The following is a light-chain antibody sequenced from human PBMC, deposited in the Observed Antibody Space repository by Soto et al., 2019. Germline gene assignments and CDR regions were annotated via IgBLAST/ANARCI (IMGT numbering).Light chain of an antibody. Sequence: DIQMTQSPSSLSASVGDRVIITCRASQSISNYLNWYQQKPGKAPKLLTYTASTLQSGVPSRFRGSGSETNFTLTLISLQPEDFATYYFQQSDSVPTCGQGTKGE. CDR3: QQSDSVPT. V-gene: IGKV1-39*01. CDR1: QSISNY. CDR2: TAS. J-gene: IGKJ1*01.